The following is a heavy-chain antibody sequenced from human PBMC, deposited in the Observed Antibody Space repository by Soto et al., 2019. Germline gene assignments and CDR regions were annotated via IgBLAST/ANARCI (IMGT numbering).Heavy chain of an antibody. CDR3: ARDGSSPGLYYFDY. V-gene: IGHV4-59*01. Sequence: SETLSLTCTVSGGSISNYYWSWIRQPPGKGLEWIGYLYNSGSTKYNPSLKSRVTISADTSRSQFSLKLSSVTAADTAVYYCARDGSSPGLYYFDYWGQGTLVTVSS. CDR2: LYNSGST. CDR1: GGSISNYY. J-gene: IGHJ4*02. D-gene: IGHD1-26*01.